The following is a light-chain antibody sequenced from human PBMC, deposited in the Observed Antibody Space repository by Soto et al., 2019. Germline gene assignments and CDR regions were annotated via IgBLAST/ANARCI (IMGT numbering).Light chain of an antibody. CDR2: DAS. CDR3: QQYNSYSRT. J-gene: IGKJ1*01. V-gene: IGKV1-5*01. Sequence: DIQMTQSPSTLSASVGDRVTITCRASQSISSWLDWYQQKPGKAPKLLIYDASSLESGVPSRFSGSGVETEFTLTISSLQPDDFATYYCQQYNSYSRTFGQGTKVDI. CDR1: QSISSW.